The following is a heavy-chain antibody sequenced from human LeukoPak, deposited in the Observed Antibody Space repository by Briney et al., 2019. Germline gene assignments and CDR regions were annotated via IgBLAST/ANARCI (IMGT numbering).Heavy chain of an antibody. CDR2: MYHSGST. V-gene: IGHV4-38-2*01. Sequence: SETLSLTCAVSGYSISSGYYWGWIRQPPGKGLELLGSMYHSGSTYYNPPLNSRVTISVDTSKNPFSLKLISVTAADTAVYYCARHGAFYYGLGSSGFDYWGQGTLVTVSS. D-gene: IGHD3-10*01. CDR3: ARHGAFYYGLGSSGFDY. J-gene: IGHJ4*02. CDR1: GYSISSGYY.